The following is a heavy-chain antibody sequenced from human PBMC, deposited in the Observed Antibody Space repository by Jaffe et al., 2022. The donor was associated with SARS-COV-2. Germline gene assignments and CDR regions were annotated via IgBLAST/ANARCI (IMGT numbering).Heavy chain of an antibody. Sequence: QVQLVQSGAEVKEPGASVKVSCKTSGYTFNDYYMHWVRQAPGQGFEWMGIINPSGSAPTYAQRFQGRVTMTTDTSTSTFYMEVSSLRSEDTAVYYCARDSFHYQGFDYWGQGTLVTVSS. J-gene: IGHJ4*02. CDR1: GYTFNDYY. CDR2: INPSGSAP. CDR3: ARDSFHYQGFDY. V-gene: IGHV1-46*02. D-gene: IGHD2-2*01.